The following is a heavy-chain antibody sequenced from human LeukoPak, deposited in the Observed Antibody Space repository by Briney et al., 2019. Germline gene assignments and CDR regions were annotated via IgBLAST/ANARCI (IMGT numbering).Heavy chain of an antibody. Sequence: GGSLRFSCAASGFTFSNYRMSWLRQAPGKGLEWVANIKHDGDDKHYVDSVKGRFTIARDSAKNSLNLQMNSLRAEDTAVYYFTMGGNYDIVTGYIFDYCGQGTLVTVSA. D-gene: IGHD3-9*01. CDR1: GFTFSNYR. CDR2: IKHDGDDK. J-gene: IGHJ4*02. V-gene: IGHV3-7*03. CDR3: TMGGNYDIVTGYIFDY.